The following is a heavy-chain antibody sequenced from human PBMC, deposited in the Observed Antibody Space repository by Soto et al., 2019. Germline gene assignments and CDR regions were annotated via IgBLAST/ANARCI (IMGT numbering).Heavy chain of an antibody. D-gene: IGHD3-10*01. Sequence: EVQLVESGGGLVQPGGSLRLSCLTSGFSFHTFDMNWVRQAPGRGLEWVSSISRTGGTIYYADSVRGRFTVSRDNAVTSLYLQMSSLRDEDTAVYYCARGNSTGSHYKSGYWGQGTLVIVSS. J-gene: IGHJ4*02. V-gene: IGHV3-48*02. CDR3: ARGNSTGSHYKSGY. CDR1: GFSFHTFD. CDR2: ISRTGGTI.